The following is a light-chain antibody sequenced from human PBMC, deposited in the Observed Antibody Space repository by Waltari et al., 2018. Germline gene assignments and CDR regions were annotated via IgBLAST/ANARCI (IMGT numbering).Light chain of an antibody. CDR1: SSDVGGYNH. CDR2: EVS. J-gene: IGLJ2*01. CDR3: RSYTSSSTGV. V-gene: IGLV2-14*01. Sequence: QSALTQPASVSGSPGQSITISCTGTSSDVGGYNHVSWYQQHPGKAPKLMIYEVSNRPSGVSNRFSGSKSGNTASLTISGLQAEDEADYYCRSYTSSSTGVFGGGTKLTVL.